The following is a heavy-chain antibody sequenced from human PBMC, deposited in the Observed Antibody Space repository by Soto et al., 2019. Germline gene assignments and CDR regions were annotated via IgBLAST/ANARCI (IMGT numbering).Heavy chain of an antibody. J-gene: IGHJ4*02. V-gene: IGHV3-23*01. CDR1: GFRFSSYS. CDR2: ITATGDRT. Sequence: GGSLRLSCADSGFRFSSYSMSWVRQTPGKGLEWVVAITATGDRTYCADSVTGRFTISRDNSKKTHYLQMTSLRAEDTAMYYCATMNGYFEYWGQGTPVTVSS. CDR3: ATMNGYFEY. D-gene: IGHD3-22*01.